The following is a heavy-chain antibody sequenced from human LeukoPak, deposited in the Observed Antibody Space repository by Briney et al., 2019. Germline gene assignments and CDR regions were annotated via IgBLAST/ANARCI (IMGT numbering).Heavy chain of an antibody. CDR1: GQSFANYW. D-gene: IGHD3-22*01. Sequence: GESLKISCKASGQSFANYWIGWVRQTPGKGLGWMGIIHPADSDIVYSPSFQGQVTISADNSINTAYLQWSSLKASDTAIYYCARRHYDSTDFDPWGQGTLVTVSS. CDR3: ARRHYDSTDFDP. V-gene: IGHV5-51*01. J-gene: IGHJ5*02. CDR2: IHPADSDI.